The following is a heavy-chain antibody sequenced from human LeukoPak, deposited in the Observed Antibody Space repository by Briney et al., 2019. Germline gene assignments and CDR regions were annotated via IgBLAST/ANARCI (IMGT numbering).Heavy chain of an antibody. CDR1: GFTFSSYA. Sequence: GGSLTLSCAASGFTFSSYAMSWVRQAPGKGLEWVSAISGSGGSTYYADSVKGRFTISRDNSKNTLYLQMNSLRAEDTAVYYCARQITSPDDYYGMDVWGQGTTVTVSS. CDR2: ISGSGGST. D-gene: IGHD3-10*01. V-gene: IGHV3-23*01. J-gene: IGHJ6*02. CDR3: ARQITSPDDYYGMDV.